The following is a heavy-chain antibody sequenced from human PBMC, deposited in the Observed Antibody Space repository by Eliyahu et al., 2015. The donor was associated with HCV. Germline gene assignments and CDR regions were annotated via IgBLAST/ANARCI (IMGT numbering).Heavy chain of an antibody. CDR3: SRDLLSFTTTRGSFAF. Sequence: DVHWVESGGGWVQPGXSVRLSCKSSGFPFAVFNIHCVRLLPXQGLGWLXSIGYSASMLDYAKSVRGRFTISRNNAKDSVFLEMNSLRTEDTAHYFCSRDLLSFTTTRGSFAFWGQGIQVSVSS. V-gene: IGHV3-9*01. CDR2: IGYSASML. J-gene: IGHJ4*02. D-gene: IGHD1-14*01. CDR1: GFPFAVFN.